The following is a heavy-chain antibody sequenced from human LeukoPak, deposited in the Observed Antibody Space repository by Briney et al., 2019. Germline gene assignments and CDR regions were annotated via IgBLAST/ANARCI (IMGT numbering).Heavy chain of an antibody. J-gene: IGHJ3*02. Sequence: GASVKVSCKASGYTFTSYYMHWVRQAPGQGLEWMGIINPSGGSTSYAQKFQGRVTMTRDMSTSTVYMELSSLRSEDTAVYYWARVAEMHDAFDIWGQGTMVTVSS. D-gene: IGHD5-24*01. CDR2: INPSGGST. CDR3: ARVAEMHDAFDI. CDR1: GYTFTSYY. V-gene: IGHV1-46*01.